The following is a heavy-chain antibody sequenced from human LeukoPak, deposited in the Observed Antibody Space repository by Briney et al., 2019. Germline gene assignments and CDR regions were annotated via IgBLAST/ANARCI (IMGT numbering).Heavy chain of an antibody. Sequence: GGSLRLSCAASGFIFSDYGMHWVRQAPGKGLEWVTFIRSDGSVKSYAASVKGRFSITRDNSKDTFYLQMNSLTPEDTAVYYCAKEKTTVTSRGAFEIWGHGTMVTVSS. CDR1: GFIFSDYG. CDR2: IRSDGSVK. J-gene: IGHJ3*02. CDR3: AKEKTTVTSRGAFEI. D-gene: IGHD4-17*01. V-gene: IGHV3-30*02.